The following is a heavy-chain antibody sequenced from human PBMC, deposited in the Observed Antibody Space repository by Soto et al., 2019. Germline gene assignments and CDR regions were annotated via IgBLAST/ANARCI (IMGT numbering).Heavy chain of an antibody. J-gene: IGHJ4*02. D-gene: IGHD3-16*02. V-gene: IGHV4-4*02. CDR1: SGSISSSNW. CDR2: IYHSGST. CDR3: ARNQPVSYDDIWGSYPHPVDY. Sequence: SETLSLTCAVSSGSISSSNWWSWVRQPPGKGLEWIGEIYHSGSTYYNPSLKSRVTISVDTSKNQFSLKLSSVTAADTAVYYCARNQPVSYDDIWGSYPHPVDYWGKGTLVTVSS.